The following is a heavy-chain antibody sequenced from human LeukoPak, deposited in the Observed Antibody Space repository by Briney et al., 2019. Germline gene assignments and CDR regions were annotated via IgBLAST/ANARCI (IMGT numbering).Heavy chain of an antibody. Sequence: GGSLRLSCAASGFTFSSYGMSWVRQAPGKGLEWVSAISGSRTSTYYADSVKGRFTISRDNTKNSLYLQINSLRAEDTAVYYCARVLVSSRTFDIWGQGTMVTVSS. CDR3: ARVLVSSRTFDI. CDR2: ISGSRTST. CDR1: GFTFSSYG. D-gene: IGHD2-15*01. V-gene: IGHV3-23*01. J-gene: IGHJ3*02.